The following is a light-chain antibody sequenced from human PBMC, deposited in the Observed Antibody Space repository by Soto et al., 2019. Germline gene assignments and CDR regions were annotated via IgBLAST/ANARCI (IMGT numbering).Light chain of an antibody. CDR3: QHSTTWT. CDR2: AAS. Sequence: DIQMTQSPSSLSASVGDRVTITCRASQTISTYLNWYQQKPGKAPKLVIYAASTLQRGVPSRFSGSGSGTDFTLTISGVQPEDSATYYCQHSTTWTFGQGTKVDIK. V-gene: IGKV1-39*01. J-gene: IGKJ1*01. CDR1: QTISTY.